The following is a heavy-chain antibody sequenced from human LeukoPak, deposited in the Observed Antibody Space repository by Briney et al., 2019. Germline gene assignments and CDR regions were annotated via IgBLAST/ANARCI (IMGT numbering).Heavy chain of an antibody. CDR2: IYTSGST. D-gene: IGHD6-19*01. V-gene: IGHV4-61*02. J-gene: IGHJ4*02. CDR3: AKGTSSGWYYFDY. CDR1: GGSISSGSYY. Sequence: SETLSLTCTVSGGSISSGSYYWSWIRQPAGKGLEWIGRIYTSGSTNYNPSLKSRVTISVDTSKNQFSLKLDSVTAADTAVYYCAKGTSSGWYYFDYWGQGTLVTVSS.